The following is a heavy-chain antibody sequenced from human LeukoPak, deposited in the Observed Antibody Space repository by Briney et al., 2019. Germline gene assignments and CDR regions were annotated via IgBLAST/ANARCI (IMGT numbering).Heavy chain of an antibody. J-gene: IGHJ4*02. CDR1: GFTFSSYS. Sequence: GGSLRLSCAASGFTFSSYSMNWVRQAPGKGLEWVSSISSNSIYIYYADSVKGRFTISRDDAKNSLYLQMNSLRAEDTAAYYCARDSWGDYWGQGTLVTVSS. CDR2: ISSNSIYI. D-gene: IGHD3-16*01. V-gene: IGHV3-21*01. CDR3: ARDSWGDY.